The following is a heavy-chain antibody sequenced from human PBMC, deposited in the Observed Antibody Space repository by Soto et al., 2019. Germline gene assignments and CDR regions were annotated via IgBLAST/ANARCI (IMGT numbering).Heavy chain of an antibody. V-gene: IGHV1-69*13. CDR1: GGTFSSYA. Sequence: SVKVSCKASGGTFSSYAISWVRQAPGQGLEWTGGIIPIFGTANYAQKFQGRVTITADESTSTAYMELSSLRSEDTAVYYCARDLGGDYGDNSNAFDIWGQGTMVTVSS. CDR2: IIPIFGTA. D-gene: IGHD4-17*01. J-gene: IGHJ3*02. CDR3: ARDLGGDYGDNSNAFDI.